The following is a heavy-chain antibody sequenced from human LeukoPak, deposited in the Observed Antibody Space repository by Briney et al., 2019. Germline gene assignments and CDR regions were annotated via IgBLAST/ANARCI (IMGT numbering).Heavy chain of an antibody. D-gene: IGHD1-26*01. CDR1: GGSISSYS. CDR3: AGGPIVGAPHFDY. CDR2: IYTSGST. V-gene: IGHV4-4*07. J-gene: IGHJ4*02. Sequence: WETLSLTSTVSGGSISSYSWSWIRQPAGKGLEWIGRIYTSGSTNYNPSLKSRVTVSIDTSKNQFSLKLGSVTAADTAVYYCAGGPIVGAPHFDYWGPGILVTVSS.